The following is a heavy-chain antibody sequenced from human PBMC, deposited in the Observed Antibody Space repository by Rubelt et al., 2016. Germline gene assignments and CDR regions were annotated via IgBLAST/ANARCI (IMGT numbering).Heavy chain of an antibody. D-gene: IGHD2/OR15-2a*01. J-gene: IGHJ4*02. CDR3: ARASTVLLHFDY. CDR1: GGSISNNNYW. V-gene: IGHV4-39*07. CDR2: IYYSGST. Sequence: QLQLQESGPRLVKPSETLSLTCIVSGGSISNNNYWWDWIRQPPGKGLEWIGSIYYSGSTYYNPSLQSRVTISIDTSKNQFSLKLTSVTAADTAVYYCARASTVLLHFDYWGQGTLVTVSS.